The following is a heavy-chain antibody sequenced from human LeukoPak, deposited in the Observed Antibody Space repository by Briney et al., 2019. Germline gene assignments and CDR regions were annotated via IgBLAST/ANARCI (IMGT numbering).Heavy chain of an antibody. V-gene: IGHV1-18*01. CDR2: ISAYNGDT. D-gene: IGHD3-10*01. Sequence: ASVKVSCEASGYAFTSYGITWVRQAPGQGLEWMGWISAYNGDTNYAQNFQGRVTMTTDTSTSTAYLELRSLRSDDTAVYYCARDAITLIRGPLAYWGQGTLVTVSS. J-gene: IGHJ4*02. CDR1: GYAFTSYG. CDR3: ARDAITLIRGPLAY.